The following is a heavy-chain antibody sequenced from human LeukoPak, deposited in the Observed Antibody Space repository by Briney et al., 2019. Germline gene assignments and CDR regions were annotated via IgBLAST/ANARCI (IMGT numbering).Heavy chain of an antibody. CDR1: GFTFSSYP. J-gene: IGHJ6*02. Sequence: GGSLRLSCAASGFTFSSYPMHWVRQAPGKGLEWVTVISYDGSNKYYADSVKGRFTISRDNSKNTLYLQMNSLGAEDTAVYYCAGDENDSPRHNYYYGMDVWGQGTTVTISS. D-gene: IGHD2-15*01. CDR3: AGDENDSPRHNYYYGMDV. CDR2: ISYDGSNK. V-gene: IGHV3-30-3*01.